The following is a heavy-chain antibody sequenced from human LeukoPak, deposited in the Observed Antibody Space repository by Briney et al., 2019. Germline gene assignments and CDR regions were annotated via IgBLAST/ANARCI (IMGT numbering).Heavy chain of an antibody. CDR2: ISNSGNTI. CDR3: ARSSEGIAAQNWFDP. J-gene: IGHJ5*02. CDR1: RFTFSSYE. D-gene: IGHD6-13*01. V-gene: IGHV3-48*03. Sequence: GGSLRLSCAASRFTFSSYEMNWVRQAPGKGLEWFSYISNSGNTIYYADSVKGRFTISRDNAKNSLYLQMNSLRAEDTAVYYCARSSEGIAAQNWFDPWGQGTLVTVSS.